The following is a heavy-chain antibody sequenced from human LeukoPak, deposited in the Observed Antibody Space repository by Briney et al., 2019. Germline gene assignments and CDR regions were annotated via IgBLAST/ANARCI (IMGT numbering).Heavy chain of an antibody. CDR3: TREGYNRSGYFLDF. CDR2: IYPSGRT. V-gene: IGHV4-59*12. Sequence: SETLSLTCSVSSGSMTDSCWSWFRQAPGKGFEWLGFIYPSGRTEYSPSLRSRVSFSVATSRMEATVRLSSVTASDTAVYYRTREGYNRSGYFLDFWGQGTLVTVSS. J-gene: IGHJ4*02. D-gene: IGHD2-2*03. CDR1: SGSMTDSC.